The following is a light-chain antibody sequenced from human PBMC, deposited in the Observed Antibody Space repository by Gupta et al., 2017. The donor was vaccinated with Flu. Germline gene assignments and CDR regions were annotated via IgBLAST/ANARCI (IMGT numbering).Light chain of an antibody. CDR1: RSVSTY. J-gene: IGKJ4*01. CDR3: QQRTNWLLT. CDR2: EAS. V-gene: IGKV3-11*01. Sequence: GERATLSCRASRSVSTYLAWYQQKAGQAPRLLIYEASNRATGVPARFSGSGSGTDFTLTISSLEPEDFAVYYCQQRTNWLLTFGGGTKVEI.